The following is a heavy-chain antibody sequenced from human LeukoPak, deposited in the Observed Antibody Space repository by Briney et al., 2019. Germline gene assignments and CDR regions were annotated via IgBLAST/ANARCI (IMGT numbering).Heavy chain of an antibody. CDR3: ARSLHSSSWYFDY. CDR1: GFTFSSYA. D-gene: IGHD6-13*01. J-gene: IGHJ4*02. Sequence: SGGSLRLSCAASGFTFSSYAMHWVRQAPGKGLEWVAVISYDGSNKYYADSVKGRFTISRDNSKNTLYLQMNSLRAEDTAVYYCARSLHSSSWYFDYWGQGTLVTVSS. CDR2: ISYDGSNK. V-gene: IGHV3-30-3*01.